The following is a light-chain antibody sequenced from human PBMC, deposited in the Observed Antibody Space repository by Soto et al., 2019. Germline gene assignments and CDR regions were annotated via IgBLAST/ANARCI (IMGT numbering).Light chain of an antibody. CDR3: QQYNSYPWT. Sequence: DIQMTQSPSTLSASVGDRVTITCLASQSISSWLAWYQQKPGKAPKLLIYDASSLESGVPSRFSGSGSGTEFTLTITSLQPDDFATYYCQQYNSYPWTFGQGTRWIS. CDR1: QSISSW. J-gene: IGKJ1*01. CDR2: DAS. V-gene: IGKV1-5*01.